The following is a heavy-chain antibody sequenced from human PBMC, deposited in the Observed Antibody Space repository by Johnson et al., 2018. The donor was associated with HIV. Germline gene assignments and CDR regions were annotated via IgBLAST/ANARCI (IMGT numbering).Heavy chain of an antibody. CDR3: ARDRATIFGVDEAFDI. V-gene: IGHV3-74*01. Sequence: VQLVESGGGLVQPGGSLRLSCAASGFTFINYWMHWVRQAPGKGLVWVSRINRDGSSTSYADSVKGRFTISRDNAKNTLYLQMNSLRAEDTAVYYCARDRATIFGVDEAFDIWGQGTMVTVSS. CDR1: GFTFINYW. J-gene: IGHJ3*02. D-gene: IGHD3-3*01. CDR2: INRDGSST.